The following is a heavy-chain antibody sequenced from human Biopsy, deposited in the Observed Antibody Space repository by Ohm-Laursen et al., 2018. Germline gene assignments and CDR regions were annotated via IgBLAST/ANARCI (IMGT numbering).Heavy chain of an antibody. CDR3: ARHSLDDFWSGAHYYFDY. CDR1: GGSISSRNHY. D-gene: IGHD3-3*01. V-gene: IGHV4-39*01. CDR2: VYYSGST. J-gene: IGHJ4*02. Sequence: TLSLTCSVSGGSISSRNHYWGWLRQPPGKELEWIGHVYYSGSTFYNSSLESRVTVSVDTSKNQFHLRLTSMSASDTAVYYCARHSLDDFWSGAHYYFDYWGLGTLVTVSS.